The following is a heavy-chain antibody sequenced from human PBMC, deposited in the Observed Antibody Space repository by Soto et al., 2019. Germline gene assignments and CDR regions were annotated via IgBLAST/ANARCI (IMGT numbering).Heavy chain of an antibody. CDR3: TRKGSDFDY. CDR2: IGSKANSYAT. V-gene: IGHV3-73*01. J-gene: IGHJ4*02. D-gene: IGHD6-6*01. Sequence: GGSLRLSCAASGFTFSGSAMHWVRQASGKGLEWVGRIGSKANSYATAYAASVKGRFTISRDDSKNTAYLQMNSLKTEDTAVYYCTRKGSDFDYWGQGTLVTVSS. CDR1: GFTFSGSA.